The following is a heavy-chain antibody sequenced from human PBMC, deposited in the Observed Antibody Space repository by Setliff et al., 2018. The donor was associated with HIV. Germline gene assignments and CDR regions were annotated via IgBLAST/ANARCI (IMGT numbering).Heavy chain of an antibody. V-gene: IGHV1-18*01. J-gene: IGHJ5*02. CDR3: ARDSGMAVVGTWRRLDP. CDR2: INVGNGNT. Sequence: ASVKVSCKAPGSTFLNYGISWVRQTPGRGLEWMAWINVGNGNTKTARKFQGRVALTTDTSTSTAHMELRNLRSDATAVYYCARDSGMAVVGTWRRLDPWGQGTLVTVSS. D-gene: IGHD6-19*01. CDR1: GSTFLNYG.